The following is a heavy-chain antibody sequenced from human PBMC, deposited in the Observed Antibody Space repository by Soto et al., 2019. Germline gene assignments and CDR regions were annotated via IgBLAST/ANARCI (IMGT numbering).Heavy chain of an antibody. Sequence: GESLKISCKGSGYSFTIYWISWVRQMPGKGLEWMGRIDPSDSYTNYSPSFQGHVAISADKSISTAYLQWSSLKASDTAMYYCAXRGGAARGSYYYYGMDVWGQGTTVTVS. CDR3: AXRGGAARGSYYYYGMDV. J-gene: IGHJ6*02. D-gene: IGHD6-6*01. CDR2: IDPSDSYT. V-gene: IGHV5-10-1*01. CDR1: GYSFTIYW.